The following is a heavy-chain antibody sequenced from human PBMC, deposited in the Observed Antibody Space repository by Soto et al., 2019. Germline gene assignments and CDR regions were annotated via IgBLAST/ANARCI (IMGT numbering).Heavy chain of an antibody. CDR2: IWYDGSNK. Sequence: QVQLVESGGGVVQPGRSLRLSCAASGFTFSSYGVHWVRQAPGKGLEWLAVIWYDGSNKYYADSVKGRFTISRDNSKNKLYLQMNSLRAEDTAVYYCARDAQSGRFDYWGQGTLVTVST. V-gene: IGHV3-33*01. J-gene: IGHJ4*02. D-gene: IGHD3-10*01. CDR3: ARDAQSGRFDY. CDR1: GFTFSSYG.